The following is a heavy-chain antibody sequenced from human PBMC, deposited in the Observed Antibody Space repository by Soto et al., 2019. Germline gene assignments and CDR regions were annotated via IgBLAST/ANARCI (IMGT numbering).Heavy chain of an antibody. CDR3: ATESGSTYGYFDH. Sequence: SETLSLTCTVSGGSVTSDEDYWTWIRQSPGKGLEWIGYISNSGSTGYNPSLKTRLSMSVDRSKNQFTLRLTSVTAEDTAVYFCATESGSTYGYFDHWGQGTQVT. J-gene: IGHJ4*02. CDR2: ISNSGST. D-gene: IGHD5-18*01. V-gene: IGHV4-30-4*01. CDR1: GGSVTSDEDY.